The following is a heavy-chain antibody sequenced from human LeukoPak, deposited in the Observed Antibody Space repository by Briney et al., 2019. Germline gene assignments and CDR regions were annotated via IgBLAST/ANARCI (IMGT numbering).Heavy chain of an antibody. D-gene: IGHD1-26*01. Sequence: GSSVTASRKASVYTFPSYDINWVRQATGQGLAWMGWRNPNNGNNGYAQKFQCRVTMTSNTSISTAYMELSTLRSEDTAVYCCARCRGVGRYTGYFDLWGRGTLVIVSS. CDR2: RNPNNGNN. CDR3: ARCRGVGRYTGYFDL. J-gene: IGHJ2*01. CDR1: VYTFPSYD. V-gene: IGHV1-8*01.